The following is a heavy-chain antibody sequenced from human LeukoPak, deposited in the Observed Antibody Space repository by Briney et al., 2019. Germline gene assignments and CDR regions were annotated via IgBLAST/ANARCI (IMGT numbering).Heavy chain of an antibody. CDR1: GFTFSSYG. D-gene: IGHD2-2*01. V-gene: IGHV3-33*01. CDR2: IWYDGSNK. CDR3: ASLGAQYCSSTSCLDY. J-gene: IGHJ4*02. Sequence: PGGSLRLSCAASGFTFSSYGMHWVRQAPGKGLEWVAVIWYDGSNKYYADSVKGRFTISRDNSKNTLYLQMNSPRAEDTAVYYCASLGAQYCSSTSCLDYWGQGTLVTVSS.